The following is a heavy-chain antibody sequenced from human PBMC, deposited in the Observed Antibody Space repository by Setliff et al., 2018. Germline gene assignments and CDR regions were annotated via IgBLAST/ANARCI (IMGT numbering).Heavy chain of an antibody. J-gene: IGHJ2*01. CDR2: VYYSGST. CDR3: VRTSTRRYFDL. Sequence: SETLSLTCSVSNFSATTVYYWGWVRQPPGKGLEWIANVYYSGSTFYSPSLQSRVTMSVDTAKNQFSLNLHSVTAADTAVYYCVRTSTRRYFDLWGRGTLVTVSS. D-gene: IGHD2-2*01. V-gene: IGHV4-38-2*01. CDR1: NFSATTVYY.